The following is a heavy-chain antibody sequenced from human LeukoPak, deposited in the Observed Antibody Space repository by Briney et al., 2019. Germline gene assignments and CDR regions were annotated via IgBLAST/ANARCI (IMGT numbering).Heavy chain of an antibody. J-gene: IGHJ4*02. Sequence: ASVKVSCKASGYTFTSYDINWVRQATGQGLEWMGWMNPNSGNTGYAQKFQGRVTMTRDTSISTAYMELSRLRSDDTAMYYCARRQWQTADFDYWGQGTLVTVSS. CDR2: MNPNSGNT. D-gene: IGHD6-19*01. CDR1: GYTFTSYD. CDR3: ARRQWQTADFDY. V-gene: IGHV1-8*02.